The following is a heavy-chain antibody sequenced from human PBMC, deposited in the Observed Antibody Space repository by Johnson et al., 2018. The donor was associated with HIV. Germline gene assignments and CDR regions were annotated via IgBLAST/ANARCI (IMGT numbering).Heavy chain of an antibody. V-gene: IGHV3-30-3*02. CDR3: AKDLALLSGSYPDAFDI. CDR1: GFTFSSYV. D-gene: IGHD3-10*01. Sequence: QVQLMESGGGVVQPGRSLRLSCAASGFTFSSYVMYWVRKAPGKGLEWVAVISYDGSNKYYADSVKGRFTISRDNSKNTLYLQMNSLRAEDTAVYYCAKDLALLSGSYPDAFDIWGQGTMVTVSS. J-gene: IGHJ3*02. CDR2: ISYDGSNK.